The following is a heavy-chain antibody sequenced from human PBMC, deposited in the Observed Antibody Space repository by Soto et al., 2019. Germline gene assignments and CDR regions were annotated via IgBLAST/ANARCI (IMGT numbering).Heavy chain of an antibody. D-gene: IGHD3-10*01. CDR1: GGSFSGYY. CDR3: ARSNTRGVRPFDY. Sequence: QVQLQQWGAGLLKPSETLSLTCAVYGGSFSGYYWSWIRQPPGKGLEWIGEINHSGSTNYNPSLKSRVTISVDTSKNQFSLTLSSVTAADTAVYYCARSNTRGVRPFDYWGQGTLVTVSS. CDR2: INHSGST. V-gene: IGHV4-34*01. J-gene: IGHJ4*02.